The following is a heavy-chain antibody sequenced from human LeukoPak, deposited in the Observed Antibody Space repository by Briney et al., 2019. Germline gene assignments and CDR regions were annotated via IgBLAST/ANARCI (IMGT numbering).Heavy chain of an antibody. CDR3: AKDPDPGYSSGWSSMGDY. V-gene: IGHV3-23*01. Sequence: GGSLRPSCAASGFAFSSYAMSWVRRAPGKGRRWLSAFSGSGVSTYYADSVKGRFTISRDNSKNTLYLQMNSLRAEDTAVYYCAKDPDPGYSSGWSSMGDYWGQGTLVTVSS. CDR2: FSGSGVST. CDR1: GFAFSSYA. D-gene: IGHD6-19*01. J-gene: IGHJ4*02.